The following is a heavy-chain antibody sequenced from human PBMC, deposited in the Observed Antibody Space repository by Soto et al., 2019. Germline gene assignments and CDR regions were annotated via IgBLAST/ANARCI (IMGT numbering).Heavy chain of an antibody. D-gene: IGHD3-22*01. J-gene: IGHJ4*02. Sequence: SETLSLTCAVYGGSFSGYYWSWIRQPPGKGLEWIGEINHSGSTNYNPSLKSRVTISVDTSKNQFSLKLSSVTAADTAVYYCARKRTNRYYYDSSGYGYWGQGTLVTVSS. CDR2: INHSGST. CDR3: ARKRTNRYYYDSSGYGY. V-gene: IGHV4-34*01. CDR1: GGSFSGYY.